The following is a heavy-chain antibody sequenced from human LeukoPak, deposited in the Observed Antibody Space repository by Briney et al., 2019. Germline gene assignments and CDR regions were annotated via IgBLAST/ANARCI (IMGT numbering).Heavy chain of an antibody. Sequence: SETLSLTCVFSGGSFSGYYLTLILQAPGKGLESIGDINHSVGTSYNPSLKSRASVSLDTSKNQFSLYLTSVTAADTAVYFCARFPDSEPIDNWGQGTLVTVSS. CDR2: INHSVGT. D-gene: IGHD1-26*01. J-gene: IGHJ4*02. CDR3: ARFPDSEPIDN. CDR1: GGSFSGYY. V-gene: IGHV4-34*01.